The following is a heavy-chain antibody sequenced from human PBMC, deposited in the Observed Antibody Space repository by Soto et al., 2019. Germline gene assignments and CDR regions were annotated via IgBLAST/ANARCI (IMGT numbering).Heavy chain of an antibody. CDR3: SRQHGYSGLSRFDP. D-gene: IGHD5-12*01. CDR1: GGSISSGDYY. Sequence: QVQLQESGPGLVKPSQTLSLTCTVSGGSISSGDYYWSWIRQPPGKGLEWIGYIYYSGSTYYNPSRKSRVTISVDTSKNQFSLPLSSVTAADTAVYYRSRQHGYSGLSRFDPWGQGPLVTVSS. J-gene: IGHJ5*02. V-gene: IGHV4-30-4*01. CDR2: IYYSGST.